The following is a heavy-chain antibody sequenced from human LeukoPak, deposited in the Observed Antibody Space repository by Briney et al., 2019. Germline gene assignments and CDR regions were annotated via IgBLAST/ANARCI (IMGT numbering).Heavy chain of an antibody. Sequence: SETLSLTCTVSGGSITSSSYYWGWIRQPPGKGLEWIGTIYSSGRPYYNPSLKTRVTISSDTSKNQSSLKLSSVTAADTAVYYCGSGLTDSWGEGMLVTVSS. CDR3: GSGLTDS. CDR1: GGSITSSSYY. D-gene: IGHD3-10*01. V-gene: IGHV4-39*01. J-gene: IGHJ4*02. CDR2: IYSSGRP.